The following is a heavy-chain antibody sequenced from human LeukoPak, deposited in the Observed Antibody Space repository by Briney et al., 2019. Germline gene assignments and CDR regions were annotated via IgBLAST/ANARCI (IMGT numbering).Heavy chain of an antibody. V-gene: IGHV3-48*01. D-gene: IGHD2-2*02. Sequence: GGSLRLSCAASGFTFSSYSMNWVRQAPGKGLEWVSYISSSSSTIYYADSVKGRFTISRDNAKNSLYLQMNSLRAEDTAVYYCAREGDYCSSTSCYKGYWGQGTLVTVSS. CDR3: AREGDYCSSTSCYKGY. J-gene: IGHJ4*02. CDR1: GFTFSSYS. CDR2: ISSSSSTI.